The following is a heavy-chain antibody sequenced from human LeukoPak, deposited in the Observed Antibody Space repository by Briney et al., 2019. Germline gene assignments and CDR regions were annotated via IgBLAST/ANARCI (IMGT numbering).Heavy chain of an antibody. V-gene: IGHV1-69*05. CDR1: GYTFTGYY. CDR2: IIPIFGTA. Sequence: SVKVSCKASGYTFTGYYMHWVGQAPGQGLEWMGGIIPIFGTANYAQKFQGRVTITTDESTSTAYMELSSLRSEDTAVYYCARVAVTVTTQRSYYYYMDVWGKGTTVTVSS. CDR3: ARVAVTVTTQRSYYYYMDV. J-gene: IGHJ6*03. D-gene: IGHD4-17*01.